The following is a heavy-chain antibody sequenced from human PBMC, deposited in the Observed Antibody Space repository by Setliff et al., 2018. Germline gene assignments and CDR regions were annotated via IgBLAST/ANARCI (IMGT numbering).Heavy chain of an antibody. CDR3: ARERTPTYYYDSSGYYFNDAFDI. Sequence: EASVKVSCKASGYTFTSYYMHWVRQAPGQGLEWMGIINPSGGSTSYAQKFQGRVTMTRDTSTSTVYMELSSLRSEDTAVYYCARERTPTYYYDSSGYYFNDAFDIWGQGTMVTVSS. CDR1: GYTFTSYY. CDR2: INPSGGST. J-gene: IGHJ3*02. D-gene: IGHD3-22*01. V-gene: IGHV1-46*01.